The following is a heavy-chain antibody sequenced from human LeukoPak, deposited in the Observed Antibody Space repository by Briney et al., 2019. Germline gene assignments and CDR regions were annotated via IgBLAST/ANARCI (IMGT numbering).Heavy chain of an antibody. CDR2: ISHDGSKK. J-gene: IGHJ4*02. CDR3: ARDYSTLYHSNYYSDTYFDC. V-gene: IGHV3-30*04. CDR1: GFTFSGYA. D-gene: IGHD2-21*01. Sequence: GTSLRLSCAASGFTFSGYAIHWVRQAPGKGLEWVSVISHDGSKKYYAASVTGRFTISRDNSKNPLDLQMNSLRAEDTAVYYCARDYSTLYHSNYYSDTYFDCWGKGAMVTSSS.